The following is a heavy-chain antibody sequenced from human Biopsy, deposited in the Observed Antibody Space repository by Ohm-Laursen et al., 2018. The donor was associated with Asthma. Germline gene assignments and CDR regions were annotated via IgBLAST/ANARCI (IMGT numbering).Heavy chain of an antibody. CDR1: GFTFGTYA. J-gene: IGHJ6*02. CDR3: ARGYSGSDRIVYYYSGLEV. CDR2: IWYDGTNK. D-gene: IGHD5-12*01. V-gene: IGHV3-33*08. Sequence: SLRLSCSASGFTFGTYAMHWVRQAPGKGLEWVAVIWYDGTNKYYGDSVKGRFTISRDNSKNTLYLQMNTLSAEDTAVYYCARGYSGSDRIVYYYSGLEVWGQGTTVTVSS.